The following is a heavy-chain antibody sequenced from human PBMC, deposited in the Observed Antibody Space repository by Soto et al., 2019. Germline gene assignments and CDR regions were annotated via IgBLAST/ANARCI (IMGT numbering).Heavy chain of an antibody. CDR1: GFTFSSYS. J-gene: IGHJ5*02. CDR2: ISSSSSYI. Sequence: EVQLVESGGGLVKPGGSLRLSCAASGFTFSSYSMNWVRQAPGKGLEWVSSISSSSSYIYYADSVKGRFTISRDNAKNSLYLQMNSLRAEDTAVYYCAREGTEQVVPAAKTRWFDPWGQGTLVTVSS. CDR3: AREGTEQVVPAAKTRWFDP. D-gene: IGHD2-2*01. V-gene: IGHV3-21*01.